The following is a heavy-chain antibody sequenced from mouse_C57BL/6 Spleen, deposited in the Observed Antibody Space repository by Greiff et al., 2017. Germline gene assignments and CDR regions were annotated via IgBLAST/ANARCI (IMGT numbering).Heavy chain of an antibody. CDR3: ARHEGGYYGNYAMDY. Sequence: QVQLQQSGAELVKPGASVKLSCKASGYTFTEYTIHWVKQRSGQGLEWIGWFYPGSGSIKYNEKFKDKATLTADKSSSTVYMERSRVTSEDSAVYVCARHEGGYYGNYAMDYWGQGTSVTVSS. V-gene: IGHV1-62-2*01. D-gene: IGHD2-1*01. J-gene: IGHJ4*01. CDR2: FYPGSGSI. CDR1: GYTFTEYT.